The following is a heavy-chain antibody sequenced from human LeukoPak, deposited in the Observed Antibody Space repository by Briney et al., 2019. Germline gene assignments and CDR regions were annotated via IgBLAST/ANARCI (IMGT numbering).Heavy chain of an antibody. V-gene: IGHV1-8*01. D-gene: IGHD2-15*01. CDR3: ARQPGYCSGGSCYYYMDV. J-gene: IGHJ6*03. CDR2: MNPNSGNT. CDR1: GYTFSSYD. Sequence: ASVKVSCKASGYTFSSYDINWVRQATGQGLEWMVWMNPNSGNTGYAQKFQGRVTMTRNTSISTAYMELSSLRSEDTAVYYCARQPGYCSGGSCYYYMDVWGKGTTVTISS.